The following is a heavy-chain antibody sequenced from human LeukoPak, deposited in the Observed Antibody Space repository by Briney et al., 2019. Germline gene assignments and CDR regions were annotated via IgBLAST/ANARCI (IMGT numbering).Heavy chain of an antibody. Sequence: GGSLRLSCAASGFTFSDYYMSWIRQAPGKGLEWVSYISSSGSTIYYADSVKGRFTISRDNAKNSLYLQMNSLRAEDTAVYYCARDLTSVTDAFDIWGQGTMVTVSS. V-gene: IGHV3-11*01. CDR2: ISSSGSTI. CDR1: GFTFSDYY. CDR3: ARDLTSVTDAFDI. J-gene: IGHJ3*02. D-gene: IGHD4-17*01.